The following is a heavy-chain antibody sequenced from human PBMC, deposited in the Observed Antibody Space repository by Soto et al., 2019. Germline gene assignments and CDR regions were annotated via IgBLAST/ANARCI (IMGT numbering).Heavy chain of an antibody. CDR2: ISAYNGNT. Sequence: ASVKVSCKASGYTFTSYGISWLRQAPGQGLEWMGWISAYNGNTNYAQKLQGRVTMTTDTSTSTAYMELRSLRSDDTAVYYCARGTVLLWFGEPFDYWGQGTLVTVS. J-gene: IGHJ4*02. CDR1: GYTFTSYG. V-gene: IGHV1-18*04. CDR3: ARGTVLLWFGEPFDY. D-gene: IGHD3-10*01.